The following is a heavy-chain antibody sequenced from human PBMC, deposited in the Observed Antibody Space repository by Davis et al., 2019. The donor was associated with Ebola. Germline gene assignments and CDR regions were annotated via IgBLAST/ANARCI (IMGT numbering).Heavy chain of an antibody. D-gene: IGHD2-2*01. V-gene: IGHV1-2*06. CDR1: GYTFTSYY. CDR3: ARRYCSSTSCYLPPELRPSYYYYGMDV. Sequence: AASVKVSCKASGYTFTSYYMHWVRQAPGQGLEWMGRINPNSGGTNYAQKFQGRVTMTRDTSISTAYMELIRLRSDDTAVYYCARRYCSSTSCYLPPELRPSYYYYGMDVWGKGTTVTVSS. J-gene: IGHJ6*04. CDR2: INPNSGGT.